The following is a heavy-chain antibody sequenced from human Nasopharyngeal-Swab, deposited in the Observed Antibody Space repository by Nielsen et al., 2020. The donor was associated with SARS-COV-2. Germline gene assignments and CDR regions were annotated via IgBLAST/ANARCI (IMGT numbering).Heavy chain of an antibody. CDR3: ARAYYFYS. J-gene: IGHJ4*02. Sequence: GESLKISCAASGFTFSSYWMHWVRQAPGKGLLWVARIKSDGSSTSYADSVKGRFTISRDNAKNTLYLQMNSLRAEDTAVYYCARAYYFYSWGQGTLVTVSS. CDR1: GFTFSSYW. V-gene: IGHV3-74*01. CDR2: IKSDGSST.